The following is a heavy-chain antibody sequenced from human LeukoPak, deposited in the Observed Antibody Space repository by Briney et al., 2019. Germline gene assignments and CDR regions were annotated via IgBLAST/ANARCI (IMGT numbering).Heavy chain of an antibody. CDR3: ARGARAGYNLGPFDY. Sequence: PSDTLSLTCTVSGGSISSYYWSCIRQPPGKGLEWIGYIYYSGSTKYNPSLKSRVTLSVDTSKNQFSLKLSSVTAADTAVYYCARGARAGYNLGPFDYWGQGTLVTVSS. D-gene: IGHD5-24*01. CDR2: IYYSGST. V-gene: IGHV4-59*08. J-gene: IGHJ4*02. CDR1: GGSISSYY.